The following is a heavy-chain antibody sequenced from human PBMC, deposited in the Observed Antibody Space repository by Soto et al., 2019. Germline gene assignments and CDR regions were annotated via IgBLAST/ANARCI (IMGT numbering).Heavy chain of an antibody. CDR1: GFTFSGSA. CDR3: TSPVGYCSGGSCYHAFDP. J-gene: IGHJ5*02. Sequence: EVQLVESGGGLVQPGGSLKLSCAASGFTFSGSAMHWVRQASGKGLEWVGRIRSKANSYATAYAASVKGRFTISRDDSKNTAYLQMNSLKTEDTAVYYCTSPVGYCSGGSCYHAFDPGGQGTLVTVSS. D-gene: IGHD2-15*01. CDR2: IRSKANSYAT. V-gene: IGHV3-73*02.